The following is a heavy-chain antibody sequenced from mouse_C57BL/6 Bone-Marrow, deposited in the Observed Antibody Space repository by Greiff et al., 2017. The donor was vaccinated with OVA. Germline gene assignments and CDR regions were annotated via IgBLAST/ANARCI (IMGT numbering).Heavy chain of an antibody. J-gene: IGHJ4*01. CDR1: GFTFSDYY. D-gene: IGHD2-3*01. CDR3: ARLMAYAMDY. V-gene: IGHV5-12*01. CDR2: ISNGGGST. Sequence: EVQLVESGGGLVQPGGSLKLSCAASGFTFSDYYMYWVRQTPEKRLEWVAYISNGGGSTYYPDTVKGRFTISRDNAKNTLYLQMRSLKSEDTAMYYCARLMAYAMDYWGQGTSVTVSS.